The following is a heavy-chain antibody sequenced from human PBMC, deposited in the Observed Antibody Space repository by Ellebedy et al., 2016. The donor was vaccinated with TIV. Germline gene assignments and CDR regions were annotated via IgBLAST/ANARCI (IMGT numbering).Heavy chain of an antibody. Sequence: PGGSLRLSCAASGFTFRSHEMTWVRQAPGKGLEWVSHISGSASTWYYADSVKGRFTISRDNAKNSLFLEMSSLRPEDTAVYYCARDGWASCGGDCYSLYGMDVWGQGTTVTVSS. CDR3: ARDGWASCGGDCYSLYGMDV. J-gene: IGHJ6*02. D-gene: IGHD2-21*02. CDR1: GFTFRSHE. V-gene: IGHV3-48*03. CDR2: ISGSASTW.